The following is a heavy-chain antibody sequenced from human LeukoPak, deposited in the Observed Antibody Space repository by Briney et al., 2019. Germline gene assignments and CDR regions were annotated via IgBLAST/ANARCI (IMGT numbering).Heavy chain of an antibody. V-gene: IGHV3-7*01. CDR2: IKQDGSEK. CDR3: ARGYGNYGY. Sequence: GGSLRLSCAASGFTFSSYWISWVRQAPGKGLEWVANIKQDGSEKYYVDSVKGRFTISRDNAKNSLYLQMNSLRAEDTAVYYCARGYGNYGYWGQGTLVTVSS. D-gene: IGHD4-11*01. J-gene: IGHJ4*02. CDR1: GFTFSSYW.